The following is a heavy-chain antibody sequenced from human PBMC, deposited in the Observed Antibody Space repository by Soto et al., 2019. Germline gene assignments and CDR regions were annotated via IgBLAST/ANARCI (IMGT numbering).Heavy chain of an antibody. CDR2: ISSSGSTI. D-gene: IGHD3-9*01. CDR3: ARAVDYDILTGYYAAAYFDY. CDR1: GFTFSDYY. V-gene: IGHV3-11*01. J-gene: IGHJ4*02. Sequence: GGSLRLSCAASGFTFSDYYMSWIRQAPGKELEWVSYISSSGSTIYYADSVKGRFTISRDNAKNSLYLQMNSLRAEDTAVYYCARAVDYDILTGYYAAAYFDYWGQGTLVTVSS.